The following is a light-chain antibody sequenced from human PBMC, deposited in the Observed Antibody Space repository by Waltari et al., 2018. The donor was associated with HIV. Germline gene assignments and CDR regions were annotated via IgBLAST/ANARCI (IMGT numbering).Light chain of an antibody. V-gene: IGLV2-8*01. J-gene: IGLJ2*01. CDR3: SSFADRDGFYVL. CDR2: EVT. Sequence: QSALTQPPSASGSPGQSVTLSCTGSTSDIGSYDYVSLYQLHPGKAPKLVISEVTKRPSGVSDRFSGSKSANTAFLTVSGLQAEDEADYYCSSFADRDGFYVLFGGGTRLTVL. CDR1: TSDIGSYDY.